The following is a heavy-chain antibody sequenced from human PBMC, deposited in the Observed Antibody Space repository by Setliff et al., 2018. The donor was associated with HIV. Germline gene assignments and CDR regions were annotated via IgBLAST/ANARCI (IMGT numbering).Heavy chain of an antibody. Sequence: EGSLRLSCAATGFTFSSYVLHWVRQAPGKGLEWVAVMSTDGGIKIYADSVQGRCTISRDNSKNTVYLQMNSLRAEDTAVYFCAKDVMQGGWGSLSYFDSWGQGTLVTVSS. CDR2: MSTDGGIK. CDR3: AKDVMQGGWGSLSYFDS. CDR1: GFTFSSYV. D-gene: IGHD3-16*01. V-gene: IGHV3-30*18. J-gene: IGHJ4*02.